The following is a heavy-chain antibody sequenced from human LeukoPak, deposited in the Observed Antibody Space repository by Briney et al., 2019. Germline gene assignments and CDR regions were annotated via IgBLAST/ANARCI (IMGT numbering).Heavy chain of an antibody. D-gene: IGHD3-9*01. Sequence: GGSLRLSCAASGFTFSSYNMNWVRQAPGKGLEWVSIISSSSSYIYYAESVKGRFTISRDNAKNSLYLQMNSLRAEDTAVYYCARESTVRYFDWLTPLYYYYGMDVWGQGTTVTVSS. CDR3: ARESTVRYFDWLTPLYYYYGMDV. J-gene: IGHJ6*02. V-gene: IGHV3-21*01. CDR2: ISSSSSYI. CDR1: GFTFSSYN.